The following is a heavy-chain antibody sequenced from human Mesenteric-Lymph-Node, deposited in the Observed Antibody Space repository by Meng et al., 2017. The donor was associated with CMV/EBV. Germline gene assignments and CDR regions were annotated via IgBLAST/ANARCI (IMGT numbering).Heavy chain of an antibody. D-gene: IGHD3-3*01. V-gene: IGHV3-21*01. CDR1: GFDFTTYS. CDR3: VRDPITTFGVVPNDYGLDV. Sequence: GGSLRLSCTASGFDFTTYSIHWVRQAPGKGLEWVSSISRSSTYIYYADSVQGRFTIARDNARKSLYLQMNSLRAGDTAVYYCVRDPITTFGVVPNDYGLDVWGRGTSVTVS. J-gene: IGHJ6*02. CDR2: ISRSSTYI.